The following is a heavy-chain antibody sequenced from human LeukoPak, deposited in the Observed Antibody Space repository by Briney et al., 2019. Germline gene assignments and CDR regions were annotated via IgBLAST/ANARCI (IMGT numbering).Heavy chain of an antibody. CDR3: ARASILRTVVYYYGMDV. Sequence: GGSLRLSCAASGFTFSDYYMSWIRQAPGKGLEWVSYISSSGSTIYYADSVKGRFTISRDNAKNSLYLQMNSLRAEDTAVYYCARASILRTVVYYYGMDVWGQGTTVTVSS. CDR1: GFTFSDYY. J-gene: IGHJ6*02. V-gene: IGHV3-11*01. CDR2: ISSSGSTI. D-gene: IGHD4-4*01.